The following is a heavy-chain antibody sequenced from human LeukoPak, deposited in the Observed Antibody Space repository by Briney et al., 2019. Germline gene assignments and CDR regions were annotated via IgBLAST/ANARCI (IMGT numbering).Heavy chain of an antibody. J-gene: IGHJ3*02. Sequence: GRSLRLSCAASGFTFSSYAMHWVRQAPGKGLEWVAVISYDGSNKYYADSVKGRFTISRDNSKNTLYLQMNSLRAEDTAVYYCARDYVVIWGQGTMVTVSS. D-gene: IGHD2-15*01. CDR3: ARDYVVI. CDR2: ISYDGSNK. CDR1: GFTFSSYA. V-gene: IGHV3-30*04.